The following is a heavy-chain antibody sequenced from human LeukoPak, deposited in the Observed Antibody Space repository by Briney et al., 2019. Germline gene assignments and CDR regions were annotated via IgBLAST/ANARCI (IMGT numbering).Heavy chain of an antibody. CDR2: IKQDGSEK. CDR3: ARLSTAAADADY. Sequence: GGSLRLSCAASGFTFSTSWMSWVRQASGKGLEWVANIKQDGSEKYYVDSVKGRFTISRDNAKNSLYLQMNSLRAEDTAVYYCARLSTAAADADYWGQGTLVTVSS. D-gene: IGHD6-13*01. V-gene: IGHV3-7*01. CDR1: GFTFSTSW. J-gene: IGHJ4*02.